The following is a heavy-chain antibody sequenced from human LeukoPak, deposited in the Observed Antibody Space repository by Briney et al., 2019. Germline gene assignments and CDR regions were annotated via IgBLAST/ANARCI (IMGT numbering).Heavy chain of an antibody. V-gene: IGHV3-7*01. D-gene: IGHD3-22*01. J-gene: IGHJ4*02. CDR2: IKQDGSEK. CDR1: GFTFSSYW. Sequence: PGGSLRLSCAASGFTFSSYWMSWVRQAPGKGLEWVANIKQDGSEKYYVDSVKGRFTISRDNAKNSLYLQMNSLRAEDTAVYYCARDGGGYYYDSSGYYYVDWGQGTLVTVSS. CDR3: ARDGGGYYYDSSGYYYVD.